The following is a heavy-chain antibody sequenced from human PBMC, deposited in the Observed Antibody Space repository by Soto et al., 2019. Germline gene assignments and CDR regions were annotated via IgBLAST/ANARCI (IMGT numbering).Heavy chain of an antibody. CDR2: ISSTGATL. D-gene: IGHD3-10*01. Sequence: QVHLVESGGGLVKPGGSLRLSCAASGFTFTDYYMSWVRQAPGKGLEWVSQISSTGATLNYAGSVKGRFTISRDNAKNSLLLPTTRLRAEDTATYYSALRFMVRGAFDPWGQGTLVTVSS. CDR1: GFTFTDYY. J-gene: IGHJ5*02. V-gene: IGHV3-11*01. CDR3: ALRFMVRGAFDP.